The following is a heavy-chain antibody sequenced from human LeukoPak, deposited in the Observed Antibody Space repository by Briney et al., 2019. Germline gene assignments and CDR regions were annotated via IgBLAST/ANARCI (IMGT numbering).Heavy chain of an antibody. CDR1: GYTFSGPY. Sequence: ASVKVYFKASGYTFSGPYMHWVRRAGGKELKWRRWKNPNSGNTGYAQKFQGRVTITTNTTISTAYMVLRRLRSDDTAVYSCAREVVSGVRNSRDWFDPWGQGTLVTVSS. V-gene: IGHV1-8*03. CDR2: KNPNSGNT. D-gene: IGHD3-10*01. J-gene: IGHJ5*02. CDR3: AREVVSGVRNSRDWFDP.